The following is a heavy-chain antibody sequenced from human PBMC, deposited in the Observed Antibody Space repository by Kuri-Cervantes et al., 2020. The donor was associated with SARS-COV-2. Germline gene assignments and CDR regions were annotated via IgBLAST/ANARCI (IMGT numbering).Heavy chain of an antibody. J-gene: IGHJ5*02. V-gene: IGHV3-30-3*01. Sequence: GESLKISCAASGFTFGSYAMHWVRQAPGKGLEWVAVISYDGSNEYYADSVKGRFTISRDNSKNTLYLQMNSLRAEDTAVYYCARDRGVDYCSSTSCPSGPFGPFDPWGQGTLVTVSS. CDR2: ISYDGSNE. CDR1: GFTFGSYA. CDR3: ARDRGVDYCSSTSCPSGPFGPFDP. D-gene: IGHD2-2*01.